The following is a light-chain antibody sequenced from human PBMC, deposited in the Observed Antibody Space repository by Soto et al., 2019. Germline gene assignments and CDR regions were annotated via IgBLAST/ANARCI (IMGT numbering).Light chain of an antibody. V-gene: IGLV1-40*01. CDR2: GNT. CDR3: LSFDSSLSVV. J-gene: IGLJ2*01. Sequence: HSVLTQPPSVSGAPGQRVTISCTGSSSNIGAGYDVHWYQQLPGRAPKLLIYGNTNRPSGVPDRFSGSKSGTSASLAITGLQAEDEADYYCLSFDSSLSVVFGLGTKVTVL. CDR1: SSNIGAGYD.